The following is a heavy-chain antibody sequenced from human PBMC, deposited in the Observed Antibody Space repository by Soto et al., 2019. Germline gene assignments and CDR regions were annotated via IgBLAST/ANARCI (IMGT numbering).Heavy chain of an antibody. V-gene: IGHV3-23*01. J-gene: IGHJ4*02. D-gene: IGHD1-26*01. CDR3: AKDGPYGGNYYYFDY. CDR2: IGGSGGST. CDR1: GFTFSTYA. Sequence: PVGSLSLSCAASGFTFSTYAMTWVRQAPGKGLEWVSLIGGSGGSTYYADSVKGRFTISRDNSRNTLYLQMNSLRAEDTAVYYCAKDGPYGGNYYYFDYWGQGTLVTVSS.